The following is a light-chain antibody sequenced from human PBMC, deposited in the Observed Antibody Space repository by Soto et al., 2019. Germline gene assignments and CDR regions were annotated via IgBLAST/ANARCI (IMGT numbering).Light chain of an antibody. CDR2: EAT. Sequence: QSALTQPASVSGSPGQSITISCTGTSSDVGSYNLVSWYEQHPGKAPKFMIYEATKRPSGVSNRFSGSKSGNTASLTISGLQAEDEADYYCCSYAGSSTYVFGTGTKVTVL. CDR1: SSDVGSYNL. CDR3: CSYAGSSTYV. V-gene: IGLV2-23*01. J-gene: IGLJ1*01.